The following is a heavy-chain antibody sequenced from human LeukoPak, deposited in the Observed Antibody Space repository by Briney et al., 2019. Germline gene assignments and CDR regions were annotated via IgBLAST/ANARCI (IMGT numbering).Heavy chain of an antibody. J-gene: IGHJ4*02. D-gene: IGHD5-12*01. Sequence: SETLSLTCTVSGGSISTNYWSWIRQLPGKGLEWIGYIHYSGTPDYSPSLKSRVTIPIDPSKNHFSLKLRSVTAADTAVYYCASGMVARFDYWGQGILVTVSS. V-gene: IGHV4-59*08. CDR2: IHYSGTP. CDR1: GGSISTNY. CDR3: ASGMVARFDY.